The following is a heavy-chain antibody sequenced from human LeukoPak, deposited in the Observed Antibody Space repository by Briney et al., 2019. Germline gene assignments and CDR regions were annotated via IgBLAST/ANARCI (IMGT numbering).Heavy chain of an antibody. CDR1: GDSISSSSYY. D-gene: IGHD3-10*01. V-gene: IGHV4-39*01. J-gene: IGHJ6*02. Sequence: SETLSLTCTVSGDSISSSSYYWGWIRQPPGKGLEWIGSIYYSGSTYYNPSLKSRVTISVDTSKNQFSLKLSSVTAADTAVYYCARGDYGSGSYVFYYYYGMDVWGQGTTVTVSS. CDR2: IYYSGST. CDR3: ARGDYGSGSYVFYYYYGMDV.